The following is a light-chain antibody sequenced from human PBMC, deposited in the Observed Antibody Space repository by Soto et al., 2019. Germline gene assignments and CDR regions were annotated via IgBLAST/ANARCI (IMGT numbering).Light chain of an antibody. CDR1: QSVSSNY. CDR2: GAS. CDR3: QQYGSSPLT. J-gene: IGKJ4*01. Sequence: EIVLTQSPGTLSLAAGERATLSCRASQSVSSNYLAWYRQKPGQAPRLLIYGASSRASGIPDRFSGSGSGTDFTLIISRLEPEDFAVYYCQQYGSSPLTFGGGTKVEIK. V-gene: IGKV3-20*01.